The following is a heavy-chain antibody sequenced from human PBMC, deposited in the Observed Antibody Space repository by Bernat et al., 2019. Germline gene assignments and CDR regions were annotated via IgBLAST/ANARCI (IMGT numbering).Heavy chain of an antibody. CDR1: GFTFSSYA. Sequence: QVQLVESGGGVVQPGRSLRLSCAASGFTFSSYAMHWVRQAPGKGLEWVAVISYDGSNKYYADSVKGRFTISRDNFKNTLYLQMNSLRAEDTAVYYCAREDIVVVVAATTGYFQHWGQGTLVTVSS. J-gene: IGHJ1*01. V-gene: IGHV3-30-3*01. CDR2: ISYDGSNK. CDR3: AREDIVVVVAATTGYFQH. D-gene: IGHD2-15*01.